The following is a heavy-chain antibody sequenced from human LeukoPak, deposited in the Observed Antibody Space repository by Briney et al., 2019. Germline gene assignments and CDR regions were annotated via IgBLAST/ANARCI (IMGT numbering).Heavy chain of an antibody. CDR1: GGSISSYY. CDR2: IYTSGST. CDR3: ARDRQDRYYYYYMDV. J-gene: IGHJ6*03. V-gene: IGHV4-4*07. Sequence: PSETLSLTXTVSGGSISSYYWSWIRQPAGKGLEWIGRIYTSGSTNYNPSLKSRVTMSVDTSKNQFSLKLSSVTAADTAVYYCARDRQDRYYYYYMDVWGKGTTVTVSS.